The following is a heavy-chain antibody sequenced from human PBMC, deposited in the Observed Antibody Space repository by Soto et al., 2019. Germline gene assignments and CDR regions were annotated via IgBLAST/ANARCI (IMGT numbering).Heavy chain of an antibody. CDR1: GFTVSSNY. D-gene: IGHD3-16*02. CDR3: ARDRYYDYIWGSYRSSSNYFDY. Sequence: GSLSLSCAASGFTVSSNYMSWVRQAPGKGLEWVSVIYSGGSTYYADSVKGRFTISRDNSKNTLYLQMNSLRAEDTAVYYCARDRYYDYIWGSYRSSSNYFDYWGQGTLVTVSS. CDR2: IYSGGST. V-gene: IGHV3-66*01. J-gene: IGHJ4*02.